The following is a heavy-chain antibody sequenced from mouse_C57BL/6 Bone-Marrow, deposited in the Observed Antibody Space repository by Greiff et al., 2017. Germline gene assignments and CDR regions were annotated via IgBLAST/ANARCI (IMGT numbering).Heavy chain of an antibody. CDR1: GFTFSSYG. V-gene: IGHV5-6*01. J-gene: IGHJ4*01. CDR3: ARHIYYAMGD. Sequence: EVQLVESGGDLVKPGGSLKLSCAASGFTFSSYGMSWVRQTPDKRLEWVATISSGGSYTYYPDSVKGRFTISRDNAKNTLYLHMSRLKTEDTALYFCARHIYYAMGDRGEGNSVTASS. CDR2: ISSGGSYT.